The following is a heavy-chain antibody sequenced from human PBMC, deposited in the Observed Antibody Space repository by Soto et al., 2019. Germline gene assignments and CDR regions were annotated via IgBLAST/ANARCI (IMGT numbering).Heavy chain of an antibody. Sequence: GGSLRLSCAASGFTFSSYGMHWVRQAPGKWLEWVAVISYDGSNKYYADSVKGRFTISRDNSKNTLYLQMNSLRAEDTAVYYCAKDYYYGMDVWGQGXTVTVSS. CDR3: AKDYYYGMDV. CDR1: GFTFSSYG. V-gene: IGHV3-30*18. J-gene: IGHJ6*02. CDR2: ISYDGSNK.